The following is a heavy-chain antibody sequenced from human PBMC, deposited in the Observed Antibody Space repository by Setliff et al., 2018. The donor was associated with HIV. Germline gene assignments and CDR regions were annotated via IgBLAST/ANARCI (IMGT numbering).Heavy chain of an antibody. CDR3: ATMQFGDFDY. Sequence: ASVKVSCKTSGYIFIDYYVTWVRQAPGQGLEWVGQISPYNGEVRYAQRFQGGITMTTHTSTTTAYMELRSLGSDDTAIYFCATMQFGDFDYWGQGTLVTVSS. CDR1: GYIFIDYY. D-gene: IGHD3-10*01. V-gene: IGHV1-18*01. J-gene: IGHJ4*02. CDR2: ISPYNGEV.